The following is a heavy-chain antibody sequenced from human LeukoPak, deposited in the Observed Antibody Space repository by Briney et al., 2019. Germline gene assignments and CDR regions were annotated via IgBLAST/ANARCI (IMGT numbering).Heavy chain of an antibody. CDR2: IKQDGSEK. Sequence: GGSLRLSCAASGFTFSSYWMSWVRQAPGKGLEWVANIKQDGSEKYYVDSVKGRFTISRDNAKNSLYLQMNSLRAEDTAVYYCARRFVEMATIGDAFDIWGQGTMVTVSS. CDR3: ARRFVEMATIGDAFDI. CDR1: GFTFSSYW. D-gene: IGHD5-24*01. V-gene: IGHV3-7*01. J-gene: IGHJ3*02.